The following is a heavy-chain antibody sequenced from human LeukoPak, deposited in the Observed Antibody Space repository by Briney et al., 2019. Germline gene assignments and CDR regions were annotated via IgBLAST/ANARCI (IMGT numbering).Heavy chain of an antibody. J-gene: IGHJ3*02. CDR3: ARESEGNYYGSGRGAFDI. Sequence: SVKVSCKASGGTFSSYAISWVRQAPGQGLEWMGGIIPIFGTANYAQKFQGRVTITADESTSTAYMELSSLRSEDTAVYYCARESEGNYYGSGRGAFDIWGQGTMVTVSS. V-gene: IGHV1-69*13. D-gene: IGHD3-10*01. CDR2: IIPIFGTA. CDR1: GGTFSSYA.